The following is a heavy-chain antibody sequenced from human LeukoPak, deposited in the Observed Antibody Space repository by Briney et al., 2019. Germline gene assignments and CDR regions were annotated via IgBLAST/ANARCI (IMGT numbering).Heavy chain of an antibody. D-gene: IGHD6-19*01. CDR1: GGSISSYY. V-gene: IGHV4-4*07. J-gene: IGHJ6*02. CDR3: ARFGFTGYSSGFVPYYYYGMDV. CDR2: IYTSGST. Sequence: SSETLSLTCTVSGGSISSYYWSWVRQPAGKGLEWIGRIYTSGSTNYNPSLKSRVTMSVDTSKNQFSLKLSSVTAADTAVYYCARFGFTGYSSGFVPYYYYGMDVWGQGTTVTVSS.